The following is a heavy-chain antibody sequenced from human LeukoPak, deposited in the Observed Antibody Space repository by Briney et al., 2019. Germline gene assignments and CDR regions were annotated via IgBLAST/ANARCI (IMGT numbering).Heavy chain of an antibody. J-gene: IGHJ2*01. CDR2: IYYSGST. V-gene: IGHV4-39*07. Sequence: SETLSLTCTVSGGSISSSSYYWGWIRQPPGKGLEWIGSIYYSGSTYYNPSLKSRVTISVDTSKNQFSLKLSSVTAADTAVYYCARGRHYWYFDLWGRGTLVTVSS. CDR1: GGSISSSSYY. CDR3: ARGRHYWYFDL.